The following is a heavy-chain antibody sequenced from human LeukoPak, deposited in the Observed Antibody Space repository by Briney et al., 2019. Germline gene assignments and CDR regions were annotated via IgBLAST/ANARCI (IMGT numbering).Heavy chain of an antibody. CDR3: ARGGFGLWFGEDVNHMDV. Sequence: ASVKVSCKASGYTFTNYGIHWVRQAPGQRPEWMGWINAGNGNTKYLQEFQGGVTITRDTSATTVYMDLSSLRSEDMAVYYCARGGFGLWFGEDVNHMDVWGKGTTVTVSS. CDR1: GYTFTNYG. D-gene: IGHD3-10*01. CDR2: INAGNGNT. V-gene: IGHV1-3*03. J-gene: IGHJ6*03.